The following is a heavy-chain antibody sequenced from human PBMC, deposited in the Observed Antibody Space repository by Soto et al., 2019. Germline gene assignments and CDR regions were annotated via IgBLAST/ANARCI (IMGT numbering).Heavy chain of an antibody. CDR3: ERGHRSSYHYFDY. CDR1: GFSVSSYY. Sequence: PGGYLRLSCAASGFSVSSYYMSWVRQAPGKGLEWVSVIYSAGSADFADSVKGRFTISRDNSKNTLYLQMSSLRAEDTAVYYCERGHRSSYHYFDYWGQGSLVIVSS. D-gene: IGHD6-13*01. CDR2: IYSAGSA. J-gene: IGHJ4*02. V-gene: IGHV3-66*01.